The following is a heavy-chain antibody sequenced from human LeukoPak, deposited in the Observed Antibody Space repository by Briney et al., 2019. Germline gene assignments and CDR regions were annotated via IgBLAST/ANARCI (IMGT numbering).Heavy chain of an antibody. CDR1: GFTFSSYG. J-gene: IGHJ4*02. Sequence: PGGSLRLSCAASGFTFSSYGMHWVRQAPGKGLQWVAVISYDGSNKYYADSVKGRFTISRDNSKNTLYLQMNSLRAEDTAVYYCAKDPRRYCSSTSCYEIDYWGQGTLVTVSS. V-gene: IGHV3-30*18. CDR3: AKDPRRYCSSTSCYEIDY. CDR2: ISYDGSNK. D-gene: IGHD2-2*01.